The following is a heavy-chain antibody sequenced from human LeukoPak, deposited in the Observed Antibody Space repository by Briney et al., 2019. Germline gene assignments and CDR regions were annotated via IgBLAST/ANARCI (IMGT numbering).Heavy chain of an antibody. Sequence: PSETLSLTCTVSGGSISSYYWSWIRQPAGKGLEWIGRIHTSGSTNYNPSLKSRVTVSVDTSKNQFSLKLSSVTAADTAVYYCARGQYYYDSSAYYPFHYWGQGTLVTVSS. D-gene: IGHD3-22*01. CDR2: IHTSGST. CDR1: GGSISSYY. J-gene: IGHJ4*02. V-gene: IGHV4-4*07. CDR3: ARGQYYYDSSAYYPFHY.